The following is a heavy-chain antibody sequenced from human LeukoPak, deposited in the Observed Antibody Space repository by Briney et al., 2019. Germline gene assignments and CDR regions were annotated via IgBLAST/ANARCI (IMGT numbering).Heavy chain of an antibody. CDR2: IYYSGST. J-gene: IGHJ5*02. V-gene: IGHV4-31*03. CDR3: ARGPNVLRFYGLNWFDP. CDR1: GGSISSGGYY. D-gene: IGHD3-3*01. Sequence: SETLSLTCTVSGGSISSGGYYWSWIRQHPGKGLEWIGYIYYSGSTYYNPSLKSRVTISVDTSKNQFSLKLSSVTAADTAVYYCARGPNVLRFYGLNWFDPWGQGTLVTVSS.